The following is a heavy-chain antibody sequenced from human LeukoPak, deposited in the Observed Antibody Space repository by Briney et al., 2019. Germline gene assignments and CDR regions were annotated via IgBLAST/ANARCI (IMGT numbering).Heavy chain of an antibody. V-gene: IGHV4-31*03. CDR3: ARVDGSGSYYMSYFDY. CDR2: IYYSGST. Sequence: SETLSLTCTVSGGSISSGGYYWSWIRQHPGKGLEWIGYIYYSGSTYYNPSLKSRVTISVDTSKNQFSLKLSSVTAADTAVYYCARVDGSGSYYMSYFDYWGQGTLVTVSS. J-gene: IGHJ4*02. CDR1: GGSISSGGYY. D-gene: IGHD3-10*01.